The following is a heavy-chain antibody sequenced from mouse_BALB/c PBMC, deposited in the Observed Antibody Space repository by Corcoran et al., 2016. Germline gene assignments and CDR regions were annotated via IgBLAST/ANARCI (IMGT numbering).Heavy chain of an antibody. D-gene: IGHD1-1*01. J-gene: IGHJ2*01. CDR3: ARGTTVVANLDY. CDR2: ILPGSGST. V-gene: IGHV1-9*01. CDR1: GYTFSSSC. Sequence: QVQLQQSGAELMKPGASVQISCKATGYTFSSSCIEWVKQRPGHSLEWIGEILPGSGSTNYNEKFKGKATFTADTSSNTAYMQLRSLTSEDSAVYYCARGTTVVANLDYWGQGTTLTVSS.